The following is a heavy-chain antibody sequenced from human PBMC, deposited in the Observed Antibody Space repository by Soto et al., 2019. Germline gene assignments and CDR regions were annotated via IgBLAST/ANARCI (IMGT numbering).Heavy chain of an antibody. CDR2: INPNSGGT. V-gene: IGHV1-2*04. J-gene: IGHJ4*02. CDR3: ARDFSPTVTTSYYFDY. Sequence: ASVKLTCKASGYRFTGYYMHWVRQAPGQGLEWMGWINPNSGGTNYAQKFQGWVTMTRDTSISTAYMELSRLRSDDTAVYYCARDFSPTVTTSYYFDYWGQGTLVTVSS. D-gene: IGHD4-17*01. CDR1: GYRFTGYY.